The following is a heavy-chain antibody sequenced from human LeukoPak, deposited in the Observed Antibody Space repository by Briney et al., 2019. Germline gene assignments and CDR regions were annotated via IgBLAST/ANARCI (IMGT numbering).Heavy chain of an antibody. CDR3: ARHKYPGLPYY. D-gene: IGHD2-2*01. CDR1: GGSISSYY. V-gene: IGHV4-59*08. Sequence: SETLSLTCTVSGGSISSYYWSWIRQPPGKGLEWIGYIYYSGSTNYNPSLKSRVTISVDTSKNQFSLKLSSVTAADTAVYYCARHKYPGLPYYRGQGTLVTVSS. J-gene: IGHJ4*02. CDR2: IYYSGST.